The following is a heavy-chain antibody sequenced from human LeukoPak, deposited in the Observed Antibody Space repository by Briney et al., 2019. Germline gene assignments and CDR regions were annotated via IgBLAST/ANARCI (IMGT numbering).Heavy chain of an antibody. V-gene: IGHV4-34*01. CDR1: GGSFSGYY. CDR2: INHSGST. Sequence: SETLSLTCAVYGGSFSGYYWSWIRQPPGKGLEWIGEINHSGSTNYNPSLKSRVTISVDTFKNQFSLKLSSVTAADTAVYYCARLRFLEWLLRYYYYMDVWGKGTTVTVSS. CDR3: ARLRFLEWLLRYYYYMDV. D-gene: IGHD3-3*01. J-gene: IGHJ6*03.